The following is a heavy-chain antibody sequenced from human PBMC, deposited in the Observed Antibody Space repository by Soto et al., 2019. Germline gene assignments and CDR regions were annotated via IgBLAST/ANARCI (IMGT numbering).Heavy chain of an antibody. V-gene: IGHV3-49*04. J-gene: IGHJ4*02. CDR3: TRVGERFLEWLSNPQYYFDY. CDR2: IRSKAYGGTT. D-gene: IGHD3-3*01. CDR1: GFTFGDYA. Sequence: GGSLRLSCTASGFTFGDYAMSWVRQAPGKGLEWVGFIRSKAYGGTTEYAASVKGRFTISRDDSKSIAYLQMNSLKTEDTAVYYCTRVGERFLEWLSNPQYYFDYWGQGTLVTVSS.